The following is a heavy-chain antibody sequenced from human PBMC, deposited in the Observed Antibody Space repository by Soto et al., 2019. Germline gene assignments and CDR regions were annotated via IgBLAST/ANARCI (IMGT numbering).Heavy chain of an antibody. D-gene: IGHD1-26*01. CDR2: ISYDGSNK. Sequence: PGLSGAASGFTFSIYDMHWVRQAPGKGLEWVAAISYDGSNKYYRDSVKGRFTISRDNSKNTLYLQMNSLRADDTAVYYCAKGSYRGTYSDFDYWGQGTLVTVSS. CDR3: AKGSYRGTYSDFDY. J-gene: IGHJ4*02. CDR1: GFTFSIYD. V-gene: IGHV3-30*18.